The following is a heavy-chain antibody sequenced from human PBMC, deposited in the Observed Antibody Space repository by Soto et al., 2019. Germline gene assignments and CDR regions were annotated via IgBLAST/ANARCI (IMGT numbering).Heavy chain of an antibody. CDR3: AIMGYDNDWS. Sequence: EVQLLESGGGLVQPGGSLRLSCAASGFTFSRYDMNWVRQAPGKGLEWVSLVSGSGGTLYYADSVKGRFIISRDNSKNTLYLQMNSLRAEDTALYYCAIMGYDNDWSWGQGTLVTVSS. D-gene: IGHD3-9*01. J-gene: IGHJ5*02. V-gene: IGHV3-23*01. CDR2: VSGSGGTL. CDR1: GFTFSRYD.